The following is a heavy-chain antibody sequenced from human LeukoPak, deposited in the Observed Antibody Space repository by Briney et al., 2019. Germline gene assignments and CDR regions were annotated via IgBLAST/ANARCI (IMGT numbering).Heavy chain of an antibody. J-gene: IGHJ6*03. V-gene: IGHV1-69*05. CDR1: GGTFSSYA. D-gene: IGHD3-16*01. CDR2: IIPIFGTA. CDR3: ARVVMEPNYYMDV. Sequence: ASVKVSCKASGGTFSSYAISWVRQAPGQGLEWMGGIIPIFGTANYAQKFQGRVTITTDESTSTAYMELCSLRSEYTAVYYCARVVMEPNYYMDVWGKGTTVTVSS.